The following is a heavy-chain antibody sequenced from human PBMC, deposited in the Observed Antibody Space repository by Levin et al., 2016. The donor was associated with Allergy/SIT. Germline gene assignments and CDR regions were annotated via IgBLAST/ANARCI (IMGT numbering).Heavy chain of an antibody. J-gene: IGHJ3*01. CDR3: ARATSDGFDL. Sequence: ASVKVSCKASGYTFTSYGISWVRQAPGQGLEWMGWISAYNGNTNYAQKLQGRVTMTSDTSTTTVYMELSSLRSEDTALYYCARATSDGFDLWGQGTMVTVCS. CDR1: GYTFTSYG. V-gene: IGHV1-18*01. CDR2: ISAYNGNT.